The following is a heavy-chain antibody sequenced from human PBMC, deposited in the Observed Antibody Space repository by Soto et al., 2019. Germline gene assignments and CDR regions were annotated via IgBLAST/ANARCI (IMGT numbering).Heavy chain of an antibody. Sequence: QVQLVQSGAEVKKPGSSVKVSCKASGGTFSSYTISWVRQAPGQGLEWMGRIIPILGIANYAQKFQGRVTITADNSTSTAYMELSSLRSEDTAVYYCARDDSSGYYYFRGWGQGTLVTVSS. CDR2: IIPILGIA. D-gene: IGHD3-22*01. V-gene: IGHV1-69*08. CDR3: ARDDSSGYYYFRG. CDR1: GGTFSSYT. J-gene: IGHJ4*02.